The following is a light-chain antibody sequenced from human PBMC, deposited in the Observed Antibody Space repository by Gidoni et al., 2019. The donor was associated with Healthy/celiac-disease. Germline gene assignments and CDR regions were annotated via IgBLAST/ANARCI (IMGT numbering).Light chain of an antibody. CDR2: KSS. Sequence: DIQMTQSPSHLSASVGDRVTITCRASPSISSWVAWHQQKPGNAPKLLSYKSSSLESGAPSRFSCSVSGTEFTLTISSLQPHDFATYYCQQYNSYPCTFGQGTKVEIK. CDR1: PSISSW. V-gene: IGKV1-5*03. CDR3: QQYNSYPCT. J-gene: IGKJ1*01.